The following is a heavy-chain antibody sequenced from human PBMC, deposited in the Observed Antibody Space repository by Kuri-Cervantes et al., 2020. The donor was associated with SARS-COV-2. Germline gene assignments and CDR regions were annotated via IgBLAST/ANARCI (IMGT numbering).Heavy chain of an antibody. CDR3: ARERGLRGWFDP. V-gene: IGHV3-53*01. CDR2: IYSGGST. CDR1: GFTVSSNY. Sequence: GESLKISCAASGFTVSSNYMSWVRQAPGKGLEWVSVIYSGGSTHYADSVKGRFTISRDNSKNTLYLQMNSLRAEDTAVYYCARERGLRGWFDPWGQGTLVTVSS. J-gene: IGHJ5*02.